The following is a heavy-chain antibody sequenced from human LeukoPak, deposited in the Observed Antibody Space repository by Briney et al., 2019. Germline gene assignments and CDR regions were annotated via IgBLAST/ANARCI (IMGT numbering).Heavy chain of an antibody. CDR2: IYYSGST. CDR1: GGSISSYY. V-gene: IGHV4-59*01. CDR3: ARELDVLRYFDWLPTSSNWFDP. D-gene: IGHD3-9*01. J-gene: IGHJ5*02. Sequence: SETLSLTCTVSGGSISSYYWSWIRQPPGKGLEWIGYIYYSGSTNYNPSLKSRVSMSVDTSKNQFSLKLSSVTAADTAVYYCARELDVLRYFDWLPTSSNWFDPWGQGTLVTVSS.